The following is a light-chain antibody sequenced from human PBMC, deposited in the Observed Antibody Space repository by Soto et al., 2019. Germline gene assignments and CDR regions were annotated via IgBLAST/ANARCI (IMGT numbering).Light chain of an antibody. Sequence: EIVLTQSPGTLSLSPGERATLSCRASQSVSSSYLAWYQQKPGQAPRLLVYGASSRAPGIPDRFSGSGSGTDLTLTISRVEPEDFAVYYCQHYGSSPFTFGHGTRVDIK. CDR2: GAS. V-gene: IGKV3-20*01. CDR3: QHYGSSPFT. CDR1: QSVSSSY. J-gene: IGKJ3*01.